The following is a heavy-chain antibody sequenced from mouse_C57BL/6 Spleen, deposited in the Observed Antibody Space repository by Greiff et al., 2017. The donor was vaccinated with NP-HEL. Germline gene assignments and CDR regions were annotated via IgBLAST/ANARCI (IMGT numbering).Heavy chain of an antibody. Sequence: VQLQQSGAELVRPGTSVKMSCKASGYTFTNYWIGWAKQRPGHGLEWIGDIYPGGGYTNYNEKFKGKATLTADKSSSTAYMQVSSLTSEDSAIYYCARRGYGNYGYAMDYWGQGTSVTVSS. D-gene: IGHD2-1*01. CDR2: IYPGGGYT. CDR1: GYTFTNYW. CDR3: ARRGYGNYGYAMDY. V-gene: IGHV1-63*01. J-gene: IGHJ4*01.